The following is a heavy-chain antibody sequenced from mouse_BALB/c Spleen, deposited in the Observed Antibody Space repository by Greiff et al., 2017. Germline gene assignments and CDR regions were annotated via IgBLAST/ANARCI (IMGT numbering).Heavy chain of an antibody. Sequence: EVQLQQSGPELVKPGASVKMSCKASGYTFTDYYMKWVKRSHGKSLEWIGDINPNNGDTFYNQKFKGKATLTVDKSSSTAYMQLNSLTSEDSAVYYCAREVLRPLYAMDYWGQGTSVTVSS. D-gene: IGHD1-2*01. CDR3: AREVLRPLYAMDY. V-gene: IGHV1-26*01. CDR1: GYTFTDYY. J-gene: IGHJ4*01. CDR2: INPNNGDT.